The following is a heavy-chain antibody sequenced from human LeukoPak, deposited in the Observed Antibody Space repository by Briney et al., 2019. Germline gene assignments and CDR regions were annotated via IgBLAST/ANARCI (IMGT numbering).Heavy chain of an antibody. CDR1: GGTFSSYA. CDR2: FDPEDGET. Sequence: ASVKVSCKASGGTFSSYAISWVRQAPGKGLEWMGGFDPEDGETIYAQKFQGRVTMTEDTSTDTAYMELSSLRSEDTAVYYCATAHSDLLEWFRSRRYYFDYWGQGTLVTVSS. CDR3: ATAHSDLLEWFRSRRYYFDY. J-gene: IGHJ4*02. V-gene: IGHV1-24*01. D-gene: IGHD3-3*01.